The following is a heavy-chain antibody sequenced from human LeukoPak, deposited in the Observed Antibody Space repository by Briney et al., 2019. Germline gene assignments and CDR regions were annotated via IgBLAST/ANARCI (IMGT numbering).Heavy chain of an antibody. J-gene: IGHJ6*02. D-gene: IGHD2-21*01. CDR1: GGSISSPY. CDR2: IYYGGST. CDR3: ARLIDWGMDV. Sequence: SETLSLTCTVSGGSISSPYWTWIRQPPGKGLEWIGYIYYGGSTYYNPSLKSRVTISVDRSKNQFSLKLSSVTAADTAVYYCARLIDWGMDVWGQGTTVTVSS. V-gene: IGHV4-59*08.